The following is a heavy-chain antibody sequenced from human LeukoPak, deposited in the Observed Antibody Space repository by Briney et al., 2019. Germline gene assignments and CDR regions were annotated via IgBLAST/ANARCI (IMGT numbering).Heavy chain of an antibody. J-gene: IGHJ2*01. D-gene: IGHD2-15*01. Sequence: GGYLRLSCAASGFTFSSYSMNWVRQAPGKGLEWVSIISSSGTSIYYADSVKGRLTISRDNAKNSLYLQMNSLRDEDTAVYYCARGRLTCSGGSCYSWYFDLWGRGTLVTVSS. V-gene: IGHV3-48*02. CDR2: ISSSGTSI. CDR3: ARGRLTCSGGSCYSWYFDL. CDR1: GFTFSSYS.